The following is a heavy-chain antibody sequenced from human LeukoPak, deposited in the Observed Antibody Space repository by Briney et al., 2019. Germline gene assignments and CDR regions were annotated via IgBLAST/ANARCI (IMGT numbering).Heavy chain of an antibody. CDR2: ISNDGGGT. CDR1: RFIFNNYG. Sequence: PGGSLRLSCAASRFIFNNYGLIWVRQAPGKGLEWVSAISNDGGGTQYADFVEGRFTISRDNSKNTLFLQMSSLRAEDTALYYCAKGSSGYFADLWGQGTLVTVSS. V-gene: IGHV3-23*01. J-gene: IGHJ5*02. D-gene: IGHD3-22*01. CDR3: AKGSSGYFADL.